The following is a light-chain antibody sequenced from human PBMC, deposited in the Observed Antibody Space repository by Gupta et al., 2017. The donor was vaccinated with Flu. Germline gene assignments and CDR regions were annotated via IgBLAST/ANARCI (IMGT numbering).Light chain of an antibody. CDR2: QVS. J-gene: IGKJ2*03. CDR3: MQGTSWPYS. CDR1: QSLVYRDGNSY. Sequence: VVLSQYLLPLHVTLGHPAAIICRSSQSLVYRDGNSYLNWFQQRPGHAPRRLIYQVSKRDSGVPDRFSGSASGTEFTLRISRVQAEDVAVYYCMQGTSWPYSFGRGTKVEIK. V-gene: IGKV2-30*01.